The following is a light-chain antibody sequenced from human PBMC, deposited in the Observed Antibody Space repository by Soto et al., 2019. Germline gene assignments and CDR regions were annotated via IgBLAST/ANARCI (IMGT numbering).Light chain of an antibody. CDR3: QQYNNWPVWT. CDR1: QSVSSN. V-gene: IGKV3-15*01. Sequence: EVVMTQSPATLSVSPGETATLSCRASQSVSSNLAWYQHKPGQAPRLLIYGTSTRATGIPARFSGSGSGTEFTLTISSLQSEDFAVYYCQQYNNWPVWTFGQGTKVEIK. CDR2: GTS. J-gene: IGKJ1*01.